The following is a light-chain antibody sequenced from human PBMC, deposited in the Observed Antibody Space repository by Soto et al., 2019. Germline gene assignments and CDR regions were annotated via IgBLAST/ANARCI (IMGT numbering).Light chain of an antibody. J-gene: IGKJ2*01. CDR3: QQYGSSPYT. CDR2: GAS. CDR1: QSVISSF. Sequence: EIVLTQSPGTLSFSPGERATLSCRASQSVISSFLSWYQQKPGHAPRLLIYGASSRATGIPDRFSGSGSGKDFTLTISRLESEDFAVYYCQQYGSSPYTFGQGTKLEIK. V-gene: IGKV3-20*01.